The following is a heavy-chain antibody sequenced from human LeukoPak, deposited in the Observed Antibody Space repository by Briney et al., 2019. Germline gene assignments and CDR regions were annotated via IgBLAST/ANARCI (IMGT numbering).Heavy chain of an antibody. CDR2: IHYGGST. J-gene: IGHJ4*02. CDR3: ARGYSTSWTYSFDY. V-gene: IGHV4-59*01. Sequence: SSETLSLTCTVSGGAITGYYWGWLRQPPGKGLDWIGHIHYGGSTNYNPSLKGRVTISVDTSKNHFSLKLTSVTAADTAVYYCARGYSTSWTYSFDYWGQGALVTVSS. D-gene: IGHD6-13*01. CDR1: GGAITGYY.